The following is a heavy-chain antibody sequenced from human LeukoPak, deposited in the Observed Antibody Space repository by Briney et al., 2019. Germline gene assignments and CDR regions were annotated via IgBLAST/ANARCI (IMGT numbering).Heavy chain of an antibody. D-gene: IGHD3-10*01. Sequence: GGSLRLSCAASGFTFSSYGMHWVRQAPGKGLEWVAFIRYDGSNKYYADSVKGRFTISRDNSKNTLYLQMNSLRAEDTAVYYCAKVTYGSGSQGPFDYWGQGTLVTVSS. V-gene: IGHV3-30*02. CDR2: IRYDGSNK. J-gene: IGHJ4*02. CDR1: GFTFSSYG. CDR3: AKVTYGSGSQGPFDY.